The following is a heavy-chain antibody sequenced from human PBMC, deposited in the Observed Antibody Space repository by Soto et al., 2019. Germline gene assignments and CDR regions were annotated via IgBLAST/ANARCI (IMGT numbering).Heavy chain of an antibody. D-gene: IGHD6-19*01. CDR1: GFTFSNYW. J-gene: IGHJ4*02. Sequence: GGSRRLSCVVAGFTFSNYWMHWVRQAPGKGLEWVSRGKSDGSSTSYADSVKGRFTISRDNAKNTLYLQINSLRSDDTAVYYCASGLIKVAGTRNYWGPGTMVNVSS. V-gene: IGHV3-74*01. CDR3: ASGLIKVAGTRNY. CDR2: GKSDGSST.